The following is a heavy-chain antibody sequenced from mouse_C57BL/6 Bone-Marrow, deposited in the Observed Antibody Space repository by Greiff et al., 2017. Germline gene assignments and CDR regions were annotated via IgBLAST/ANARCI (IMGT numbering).Heavy chain of an antibody. J-gene: IGHJ2*01. CDR2: ILPGSGST. Sequence: QVQLMESGAELMKPGASVKLSCKATGYTFTGYWIKWVKQRPGHGLEWIGEILPGSGSTYYTEKFKGKATFTADTSSNTAYMQLSSLTTEDSAIYYGARLLRGDYWGQGTTLTVSS. D-gene: IGHD2-1*01. V-gene: IGHV1-9*01. CDR1: GYTFTGYW. CDR3: ARLLRGDY.